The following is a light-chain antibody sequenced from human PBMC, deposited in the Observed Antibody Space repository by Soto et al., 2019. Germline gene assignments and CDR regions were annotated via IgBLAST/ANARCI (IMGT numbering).Light chain of an antibody. CDR2: GAS. J-gene: IGKJ5*01. CDR1: ENVRTF. V-gene: IGKV3-20*01. Sequence: EIVLTQSPDTLSLSPGESATLYCRASENVRTFVDWYQQKPGQAPRLLIYGASNRATGIPDRFSGSGSGTEFTLTISRLEPEDFAVYYCQQYGSSPTITFGQGTRLEIK. CDR3: QQYGSSPTIT.